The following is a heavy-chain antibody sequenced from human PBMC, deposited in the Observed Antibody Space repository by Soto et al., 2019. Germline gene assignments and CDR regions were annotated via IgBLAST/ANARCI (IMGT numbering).Heavy chain of an antibody. CDR3: ARDFSMVVVAPGY. CDR1: GFTFTSYA. J-gene: IGHJ4*02. D-gene: IGHD2-15*01. CDR2: ISYDGSNK. V-gene: IGHV3-30-3*01. Sequence: QVQLVESGGGVVQPGRSLRLSCVASGFTFTSYAMHWVRQAPGKGLEWVAVISYDGSNKYYADSVKGRFTISRDNSKDTVYLQMKSLRSEDTAVYYCARDFSMVVVAPGYWGQGTLVTVSS.